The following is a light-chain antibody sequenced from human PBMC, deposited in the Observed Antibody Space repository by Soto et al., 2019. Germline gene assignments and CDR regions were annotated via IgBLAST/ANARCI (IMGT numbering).Light chain of an antibody. Sequence: EIVLTQSPGTLSLSPGERATLSCRASQTGSLAWYQQKPGQAPRLLIYGASSRATGIPDRFSGSGSGTDFTLTISRLEPEDFAVYYCQHYGNSLITFGQGTRLEI. CDR3: QHYGNSLIT. CDR1: QTGS. CDR2: GAS. J-gene: IGKJ5*01. V-gene: IGKV3-20*01.